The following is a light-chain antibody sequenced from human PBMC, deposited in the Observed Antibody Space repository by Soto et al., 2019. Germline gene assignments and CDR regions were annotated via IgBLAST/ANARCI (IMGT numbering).Light chain of an antibody. V-gene: IGLV2-14*01. Sequence: QSALTQPASVSGSPGQSITISCTGTSSDVGGYNYVSWYQQHPGKAPTLMIYDVSNRPSGVSNRFSGSKSGNTASLTISGLQAEDEADYYCSSYTSSSTLDVFGTGTKLTVL. CDR1: SSDVGGYNY. J-gene: IGLJ1*01. CDR3: SSYTSSSTLDV. CDR2: DVS.